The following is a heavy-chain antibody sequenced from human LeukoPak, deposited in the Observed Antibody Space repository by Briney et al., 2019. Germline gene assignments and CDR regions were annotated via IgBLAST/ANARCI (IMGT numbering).Heavy chain of an antibody. CDR3: AKDPYTYYYDSGGYTFDY. V-gene: IGHV3-23*01. Sequence: GGSLRLSCAASGFTFSSYSMNWVRQAPGKGLEWVSAISGRAVSTYYADSVKGRFTISRDNSKNTLYLQMNSLRAEDTAIYYCAKDPYTYYYDSGGYTFDYWGQGTLVSVSS. D-gene: IGHD3-22*01. CDR2: ISGRAVST. CDR1: GFTFSSYS. J-gene: IGHJ4*02.